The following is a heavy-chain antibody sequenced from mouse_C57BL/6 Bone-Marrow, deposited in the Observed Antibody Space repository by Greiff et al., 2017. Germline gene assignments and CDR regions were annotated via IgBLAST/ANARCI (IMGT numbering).Heavy chain of an antibody. V-gene: IGHV14-1*01. CDR2: IDPEDGDT. D-gene: IGHD1-1*01. Sequence: VQLQQSGAELVRPGASVKLSCTASGFNIKDYYMHWVKQRPEQGLEWIGRIDPEDGDTDYAPKFQGKATMTADTSSNTAYLQLSSLTSGDTAVYYCTAAAFYGSSPSYFDYWGQGTTLTVSS. J-gene: IGHJ2*01. CDR1: GFNIKDYY. CDR3: TAAAFYGSSPSYFDY.